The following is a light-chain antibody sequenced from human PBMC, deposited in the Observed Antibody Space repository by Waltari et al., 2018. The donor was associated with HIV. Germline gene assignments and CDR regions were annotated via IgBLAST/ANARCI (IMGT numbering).Light chain of an antibody. Sequence: ALTQPPSASGSPGQSVTIACPGTSSDVGGYDSVTWYQQHPGKAPKLMIYEVSKRPSGVPDRFSGSKSGNTASLTVSGLQAEDEADYYCSSFAGTNNLVFGGGTKLTVL. CDR3: SSFAGTNNLV. V-gene: IGLV2-8*01. J-gene: IGLJ2*01. CDR2: EVS. CDR1: SSDVGGYDS.